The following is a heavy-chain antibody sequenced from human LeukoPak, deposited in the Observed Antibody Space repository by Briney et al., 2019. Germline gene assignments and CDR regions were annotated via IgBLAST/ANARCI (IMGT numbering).Heavy chain of an antibody. CDR1: GGSFSGYY. D-gene: IGHD3-22*01. CDR2: INHSGST. Sequence: SETLSLTCAVYGGSFSGYYWNWIHQPPGKGLEWIGEINHSGSTNYNPSLKSRVTISVDTSKNQFSLKLSSVTAADTAVYYCARPYYYDSRIDPWGQGTLVTVSS. CDR3: ARPYYYDSRIDP. V-gene: IGHV4-34*01. J-gene: IGHJ5*02.